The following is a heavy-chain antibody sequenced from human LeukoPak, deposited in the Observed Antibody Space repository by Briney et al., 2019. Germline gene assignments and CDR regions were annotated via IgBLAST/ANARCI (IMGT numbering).Heavy chain of an antibody. CDR3: ARRLMYYYDSSGYDVAFDI. D-gene: IGHD3-22*01. V-gene: IGHV5-51*01. J-gene: IGHJ3*02. Sequence: GESLKISCKGSGYSFTNYWIGWVRQMPGKGLEWMGVIYPGDSDTIYSPSFQGQVTISADKSIITAYLQWSSLKASDTAMYYCARRLMYYYDSSGYDVAFDIWGQGTMVNVFS. CDR1: GYSFTNYW. CDR2: IYPGDSDT.